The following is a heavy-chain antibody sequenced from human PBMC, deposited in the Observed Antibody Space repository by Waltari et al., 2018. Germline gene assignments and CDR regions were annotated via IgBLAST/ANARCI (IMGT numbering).Heavy chain of an antibody. J-gene: IGHJ5*02. Sequence: QVQLQQWGAGLLKPSETLSPRCAVYGGSSRGYYWRWIGQPAGKGLDWIGEINHSGSTNYNPSLKSRVTISVDTSKNQFSLKLSSVTAADTAVYYCARRGSTSWPPRHWFDPWGQGTLVTVSS. CDR2: INHSGST. CDR1: GGSSRGYY. V-gene: IGHV4-34*01. D-gene: IGHD2-2*01. CDR3: ARRGSTSWPPRHWFDP.